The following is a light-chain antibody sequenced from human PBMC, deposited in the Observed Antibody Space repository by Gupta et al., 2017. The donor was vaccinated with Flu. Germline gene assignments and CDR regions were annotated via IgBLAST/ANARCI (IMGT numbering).Light chain of an antibody. CDR2: IND. V-gene: IGLV1-44*01. J-gene: IGLJ3*02. CDR1: NSNIGSNS. CDR3: VAWDGSLSAWV. Sequence: QCVLTQPPSASGTPGQRVTIPCSGINSNIGSNSVHWYQQLPGTAPKVLIYINDKRPSGVPDRFSGSRSGTSASLAISGLQSEDEADYYCVAWDGSLSAWVFGGGTKLTVL.